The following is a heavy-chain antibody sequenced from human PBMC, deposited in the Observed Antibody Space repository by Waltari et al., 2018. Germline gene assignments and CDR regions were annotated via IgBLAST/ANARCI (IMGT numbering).Heavy chain of an antibody. CDR1: GFTYSTYV. CDR3: AKRGGGQQGYFDF. CDR2: ISDGGAFT. V-gene: IGHV3-23*04. Sequence: QLVESGGGLERPGGSLTLSCAASGFTYSTYVMNWVRQAAGKGLEGVSVISDGGAFTYYADSVKGRFTISRDNSKNTLFLQMNSLRAEDTAVYYCAKRGGGQQGYFDFWGRGTLVTVSS. D-gene: IGHD3-16*01. J-gene: IGHJ4*02.